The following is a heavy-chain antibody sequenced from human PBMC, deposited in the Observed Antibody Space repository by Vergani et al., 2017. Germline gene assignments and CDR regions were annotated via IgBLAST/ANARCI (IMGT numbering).Heavy chain of an antibody. J-gene: IGHJ4*02. V-gene: IGHV3-53*01. D-gene: IGHD6-19*01. CDR1: GFTVSSNY. Sequence: EVQLVESGGGLIQPGGSLRLSCAASGFTVSSNYMSWVRQAPGKGLEWVSVIYSGGSTYYADSVKGRFTISRDNSKNTLYLQMNSLRAEDTAVYSFARGVIAVAGTRYYFDYWGQGTLVTVSS. CDR2: IYSGGST. CDR3: ARGVIAVAGTRYYFDY.